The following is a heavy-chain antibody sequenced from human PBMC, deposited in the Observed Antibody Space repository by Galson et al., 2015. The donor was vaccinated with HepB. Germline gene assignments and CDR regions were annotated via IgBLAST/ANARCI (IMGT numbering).Heavy chain of an antibody. D-gene: IGHD6-19*01. J-gene: IGHJ3*02. CDR3: ARENLVWLGHDAFDI. CDR1: GFTFSSYS. CDR2: ISSSSSTI. Sequence: SLRLSCAASGFTFSSYSMSWVRQAPGKGLEWVSYISSSSSTIYYADSVKGRFTISRDNAKNSLYLQMNSLRAEDTAVYYCARENLVWLGHDAFDIWGQGTMVTVSS. V-gene: IGHV3-48*01.